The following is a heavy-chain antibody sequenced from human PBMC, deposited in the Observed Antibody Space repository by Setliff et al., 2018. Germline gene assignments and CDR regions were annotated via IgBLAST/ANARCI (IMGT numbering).Heavy chain of an antibody. CDR1: GYIFSDYG. Sequence: ASVKVSCKSSGYIFSDYGITWVRQAPGQGLEWMGWANNNNFNTNYAQKFQGRVAMTIDTSTDTVYMELRSLKSDDTALYYCARINFYVSSGYYYAPDYWGQGTLVTVSS. CDR3: ARINFYVSSGYYYAPDY. CDR2: ANNNNFNT. V-gene: IGHV1-18*01. D-gene: IGHD3-22*01. J-gene: IGHJ4*02.